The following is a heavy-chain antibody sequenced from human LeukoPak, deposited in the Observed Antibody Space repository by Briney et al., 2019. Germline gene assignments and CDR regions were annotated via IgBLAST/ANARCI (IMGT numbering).Heavy chain of an antibody. Sequence: GGSLRLSCAASGFTVSSNYMSWVRQAPGKGLEWVSGISGGGVTTYYADSVKGRFTISRDNSKNTLYLQMNSLRADDTAIYYCARNQQLGGHSYYYYGMDVWGQGTTVTVSS. CDR2: ISGGGVTT. J-gene: IGHJ6*02. CDR1: GFTVSSNY. V-gene: IGHV3-23*01. D-gene: IGHD3-16*01. CDR3: ARNQQLGGHSYYYYGMDV.